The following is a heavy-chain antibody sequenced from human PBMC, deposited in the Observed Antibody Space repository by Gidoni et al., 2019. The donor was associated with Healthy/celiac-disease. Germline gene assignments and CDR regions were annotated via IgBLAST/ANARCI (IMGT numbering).Heavy chain of an antibody. Sequence: QVQLVESGGGVVQPGRSLRLSCAASGFTFSSYGMHWVRQAPGKGLEWVAVIWYDGSNKYYADSVKGRFTISRDNSKNTLYLQMNSLRAEDTAVYYCARDPDYDILTGYLASNYYYYGMDVWGQGTTVTVSS. D-gene: IGHD3-9*01. J-gene: IGHJ6*02. CDR1: GFTFSSYG. V-gene: IGHV3-33*01. CDR2: IWYDGSNK. CDR3: ARDPDYDILTGYLASNYYYYGMDV.